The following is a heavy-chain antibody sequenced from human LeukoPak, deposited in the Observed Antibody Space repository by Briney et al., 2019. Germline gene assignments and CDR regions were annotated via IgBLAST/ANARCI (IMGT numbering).Heavy chain of an antibody. CDR3: ARSGLSVYYYYYYMDV. V-gene: IGHV4-39*01. Sequence: SETLSLTCTVSGGSISSSSYYWGWIRQPPGKGLEWIGSIYYSGSTYHNPSLKSRVTISVDTSKNQFSLKLSSVAAADTAVYYCARSGLSVYYYYYYMDVWGKGTTVTVSS. CDR2: IYYSGST. J-gene: IGHJ6*03. D-gene: IGHD1-14*01. CDR1: GGSISSSSYY.